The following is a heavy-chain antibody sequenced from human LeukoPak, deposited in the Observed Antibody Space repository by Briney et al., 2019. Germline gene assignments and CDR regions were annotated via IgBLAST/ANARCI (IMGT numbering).Heavy chain of an antibody. CDR2: VWYDGSNI. D-gene: IGHD6-19*01. CDR1: GFTFSTYG. CDR3: AKGTYSSGSPLDY. J-gene: IGHJ4*02. Sequence: GGSLRLSCAASGFTFSTYGMHWVRQAPGKGLEWVAVVWYDGSNIHYVDSLKGRFTISRDNSKNTLYLQMNSLRAEDTAVYYCAKGTYSSGSPLDYWGQGTLVTVSS. V-gene: IGHV3-33*06.